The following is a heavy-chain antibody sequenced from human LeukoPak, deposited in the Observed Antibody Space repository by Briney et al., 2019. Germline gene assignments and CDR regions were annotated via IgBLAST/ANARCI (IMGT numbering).Heavy chain of an antibody. CDR1: GFSFSTCG. CDR3: AKIDSPGLRRYYFDS. J-gene: IGHJ4*02. D-gene: IGHD3-16*01. Sequence: PGGSLRLSCAASGFSFSTCGMRWVRQAPGKGLEWVSTVSGGGGSTYYADFVKGRFTISRDNSKNTLFLLMNTLRAEDTAIYYSAKIDSPGLRRYYFDSWGQGALATVSS. V-gene: IGHV3-23*01. CDR2: VSGGGGST.